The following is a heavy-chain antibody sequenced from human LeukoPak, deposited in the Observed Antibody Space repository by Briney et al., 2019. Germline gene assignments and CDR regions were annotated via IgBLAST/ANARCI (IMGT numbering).Heavy chain of an antibody. J-gene: IGHJ5*02. V-gene: IGHV4-34*01. CDR1: GGSFSGYY. Sequence: PSETLSLTCAVYGGSFSGYYWSWIRQPPGKGLEWIGEINHSGSTNYNPSLKSRVTISVDMSKNQFSLKLSSVTAADTAVYYCARSPKYDYVWGSYRNNWFDPWGQGTPVTVSS. CDR2: INHSGST. D-gene: IGHD3-16*02. CDR3: ARSPKYDYVWGSYRNNWFDP.